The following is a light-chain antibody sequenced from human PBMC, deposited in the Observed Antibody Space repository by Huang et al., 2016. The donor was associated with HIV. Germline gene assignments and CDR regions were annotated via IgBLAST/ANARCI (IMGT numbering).Light chain of an antibody. V-gene: IGKV3-20*01. CDR1: QSVSSSY. Sequence: EIVLTQSPGTLSLSPGERATLSRRASQSVSSSYLAVYQQKPGQAPRLLIYGASSRATGIPDRFSGSGSGTDFTLTISRLEPEDFAVYYCQQYGSSPYTFGQGTKLEIK. CDR2: GAS. J-gene: IGKJ2*01. CDR3: QQYGSSPYT.